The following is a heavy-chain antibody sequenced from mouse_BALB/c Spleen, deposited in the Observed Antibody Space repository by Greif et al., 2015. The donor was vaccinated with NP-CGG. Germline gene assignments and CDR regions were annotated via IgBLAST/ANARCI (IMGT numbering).Heavy chain of an antibody. J-gene: IGHJ4*01. D-gene: IGHD2-1*01. V-gene: IGHV1-80*01. Sequence: VQLQQSGAELVRPGSSVKISCKASGYAFSSYWMNWVKQRPGQGLEWIGQIYPGDGDTNYNGKFKGKATLTADKSSSPAYMQLSSLTSEDSAVYFCARRGNGNYDAMDYWGQGTSVTVSS. CDR2: IYPGDGDT. CDR1: GYAFSSYW. CDR3: ARRGNGNYDAMDY.